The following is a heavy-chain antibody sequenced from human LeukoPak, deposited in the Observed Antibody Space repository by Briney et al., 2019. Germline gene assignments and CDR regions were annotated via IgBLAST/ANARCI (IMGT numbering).Heavy chain of an antibody. V-gene: IGHV3-49*03. J-gene: IGHJ4*02. CDR2: IRSSIYGGTP. CDR3: SREWGNGNDLRPDS. CDR1: GFTFREFA. Sequence: PGGPLRLSCTSSGFTFREFAVSWFRKAPGKGLGWIGFIRSSIYGGTPKTAASVKGRFIFSRDDSKGVAYLRMNSLMTDDAAVYYCSREWGNGNDLRPDSWGQGTLVTVSS. D-gene: IGHD1-1*01.